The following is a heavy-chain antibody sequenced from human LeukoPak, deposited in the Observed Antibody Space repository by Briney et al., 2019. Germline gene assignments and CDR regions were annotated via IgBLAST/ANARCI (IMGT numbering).Heavy chain of an antibody. J-gene: IGHJ5*02. CDR3: ATQLERTFNWFDP. V-gene: IGHV1-24*01. CDR1: GYTLTGLS. D-gene: IGHD1-1*01. Sequence: ASVKVSCKVSGYTLTGLSMHWVRQAPGKGLEWMGGFDPEDGETIYAQKFQGRVTMTEDTSTDTAYMELSSLRSEDTAVYYCATQLERTFNWFDPWGQGTLVTVSS. CDR2: FDPEDGET.